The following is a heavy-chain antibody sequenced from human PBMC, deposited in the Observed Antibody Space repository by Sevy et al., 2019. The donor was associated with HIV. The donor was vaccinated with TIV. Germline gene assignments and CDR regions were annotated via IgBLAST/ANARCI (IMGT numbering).Heavy chain of an antibody. J-gene: IGHJ3*02. CDR3: VRTWTNTRNRLLEGFDI. CDR2: IYWAGDK. Sequence: SGPTLVRPTQTLTLTCTFSGFSLSTIGVGVGWVRQPPGQALEWLAVIYWAGDKRYSPSLKTILTITMDASENKVVLTRTRVGPVETATYYCVRTWTNTRNRLLEGFDIWGQGTRVTVSS. CDR1: GFSLSTIGVG. D-gene: IGHD1-1*01. V-gene: IGHV2-5*02.